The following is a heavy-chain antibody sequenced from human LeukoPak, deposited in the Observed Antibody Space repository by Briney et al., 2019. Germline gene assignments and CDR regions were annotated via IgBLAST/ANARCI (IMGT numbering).Heavy chain of an antibody. CDR3: AREDSNSYGSGSYYNDDC. CDR1: GFTFKNYA. J-gene: IGHJ4*02. CDR2: ISGDGGST. Sequence: GGSLRLSCTASGFTFKNYAMSWVRQAPGKGLEWVSAISGDGGSTYYADSVKGRFTISGDNSRNTLYLQVDSLRAEDTAVYYCAREDSNSYGSGSYYNDDCWGQGTLVTVSS. V-gene: IGHV3-23*01. D-gene: IGHD3-10*01.